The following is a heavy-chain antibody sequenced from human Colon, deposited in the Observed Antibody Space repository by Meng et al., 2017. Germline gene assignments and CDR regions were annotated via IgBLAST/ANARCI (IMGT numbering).Heavy chain of an antibody. CDR1: GGSISSFY. D-gene: IGHD5-12*01. CDR3: ARGDWLRDVKKKFYVFDMNV. V-gene: IGHV4-59*01. Sequence: SETLSLTCTVSGGSISSFYWNWIRQSPGKGLEWIGYISDSGSTKYNPSLKSRVTISADTSKNQISLNLSSVTAADTAIYYCARGDWLRDVKKKFYVFDMNVWGQGTTVTVSS. CDR2: ISDSGST. J-gene: IGHJ6*02.